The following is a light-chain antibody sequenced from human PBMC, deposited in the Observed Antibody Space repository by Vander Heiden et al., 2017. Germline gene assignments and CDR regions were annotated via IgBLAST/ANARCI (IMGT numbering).Light chain of an antibody. CDR1: SSDVGRYNY. V-gene: IGLV2-11*01. Sequence: QSALTQPRSVSGSPGQSVTISCTGTSSDVGRYNYVSWYQQHPGRAPNLMIYDVYKRPSGVPDRLSGSKSGNTASLTISGLQAEDEADYYCCLYAGTYVFGTGTKVTVL. J-gene: IGLJ1*01. CDR2: DVY. CDR3: CLYAGTYV.